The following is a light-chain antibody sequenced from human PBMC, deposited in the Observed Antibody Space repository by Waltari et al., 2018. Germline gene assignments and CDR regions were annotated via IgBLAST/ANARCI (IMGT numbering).Light chain of an antibody. CDR3: VLYMGSGIPM. V-gene: IGLV8-61*01. CDR1: SGSVSTSYY. J-gene: IGLJ2*01. CDR2: STN. Sequence: QTVVTQEPSFSVSPGGTVTLTCGLSSGSVSTSYYPSWYQQTPGQAPRTLIYSTNTRSSGVPDRFSGSILGNKAALTITGAQADDESDYYCVLYMGSGIPMIGGGTKLTVL.